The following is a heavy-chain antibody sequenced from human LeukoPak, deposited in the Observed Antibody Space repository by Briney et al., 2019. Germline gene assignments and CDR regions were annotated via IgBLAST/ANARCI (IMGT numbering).Heavy chain of an antibody. J-gene: IGHJ3*02. CDR1: GGSISSYY. CDR2: IYYSGST. CDR3: AREVLLDTAMVRVGSDAFDI. D-gene: IGHD5-18*01. V-gene: IGHV4-59*01. Sequence: SETLSLTCTVSGGSISSYYWSWIRQPPGKGLEWIGYIYYSGSTNYNPSLKSRVTISVDTSKNQFSLKLSSVTAADTAVYYCAREVLLDTAMVRVGSDAFDIWGQGTMVTVSS.